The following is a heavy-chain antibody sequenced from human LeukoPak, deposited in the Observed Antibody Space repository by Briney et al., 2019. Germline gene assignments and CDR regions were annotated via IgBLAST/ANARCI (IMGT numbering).Heavy chain of an antibody. CDR1: GYTFTSYY. Sequence: ASVKVSCKASGYTFTSYYMHWVRQAPGQGLEWMGIINPSGGSTSYAQKFQGRVTMTRDTSTSTVYMELSSLRSEDTAVYYCARGHPQAHSSGYYFLYYYYMDVWGKGTTVTVSS. V-gene: IGHV1-46*01. CDR2: INPSGGST. D-gene: IGHD3-22*01. CDR3: ARGHPQAHSSGYYFLYYYYMDV. J-gene: IGHJ6*03.